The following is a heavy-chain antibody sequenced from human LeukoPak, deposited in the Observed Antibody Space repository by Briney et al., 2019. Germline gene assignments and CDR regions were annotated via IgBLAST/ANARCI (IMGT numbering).Heavy chain of an antibody. CDR1: GFTVSRYY. CDR2: IYSGDNT. J-gene: IGHJ4*02. Sequence: GGSLRLSCAVSGFTVSRYYMSWVRQAPGKGLEWVSIIYSGDNTYYSDSVKGRFTIYRDNSKNTLYLQMNSLRVEDTAVYYCARDRGSGYDPGYFDYWGQGTLVTVSS. D-gene: IGHD5-12*01. CDR3: ARDRGSGYDPGYFDY. V-gene: IGHV3-66*01.